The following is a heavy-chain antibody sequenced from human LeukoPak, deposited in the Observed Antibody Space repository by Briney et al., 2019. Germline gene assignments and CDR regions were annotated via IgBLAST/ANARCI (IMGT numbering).Heavy chain of an antibody. Sequence: SETLSLTCTVSGGSISSSSYYWGWIRQPPGKGLEWIGSIYYSGSTYYNPSLKSRVTISVDTSKKQFSLKLSSVTAANAAVYYCARRAPCRHIVVVTGWFDPWGQGTLVTVSS. CDR3: ARRAPCRHIVVVTGWFDP. D-gene: IGHD2-21*02. CDR2: IYYSGST. J-gene: IGHJ5*02. CDR1: GGSISSSSYY. V-gene: IGHV4-39*01.